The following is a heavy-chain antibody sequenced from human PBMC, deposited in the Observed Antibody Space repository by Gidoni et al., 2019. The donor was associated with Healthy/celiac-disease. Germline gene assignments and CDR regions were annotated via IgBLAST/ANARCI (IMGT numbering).Heavy chain of an antibody. V-gene: IGHV1-69*01. CDR1: GGTFSSYA. D-gene: IGHD2-15*01. CDR3: ARACLQQWWDFQH. Sequence: QVQLVQSGAAVKQPGSSVKVSCKASGGTFSSYAISWVRQAPGQGLEWMGGIIPIVGTANYAQKFQGRVTITADESTSTAYMERSSLRSEDTAVYYCARACLQQWWDFQHWGQGTLVTVSS. J-gene: IGHJ1*01. CDR2: IIPIVGTA.